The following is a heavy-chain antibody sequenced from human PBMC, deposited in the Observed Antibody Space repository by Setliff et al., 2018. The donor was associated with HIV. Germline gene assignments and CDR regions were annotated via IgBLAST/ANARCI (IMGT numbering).Heavy chain of an antibody. CDR3: ANRLYYYDSSGSLREEGFDP. V-gene: IGHV4-39*01. Sequence: SETLSLTCTVSGGSISSSNYYWGWIRQPPGKGREWIGSIFYSGSTYYNPSLKSRVTISVDTSKNQFSLKLTSVTAAGTAVYYCANRLYYYDSSGSLREEGFDPWGQGTLVTVSS. CDR1: GGSISSSNYY. D-gene: IGHD3-22*01. J-gene: IGHJ5*02. CDR2: IFYSGST.